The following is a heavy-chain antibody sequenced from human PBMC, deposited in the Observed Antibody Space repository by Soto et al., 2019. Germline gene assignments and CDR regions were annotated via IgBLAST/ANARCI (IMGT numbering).Heavy chain of an antibody. D-gene: IGHD3-3*01. CDR1: GYTFTSYY. V-gene: IGHV1-46*01. Sequence: ASVKVSCKASGYTFTSYYMHWVRQAPGQGLEWMGIINPSGGSTSYAQKFQGRVTMTRDTSTSTVYMELSSLRSEDTAVYYCARDRELPFLAWINIQSYSYYYGMDVWGQGTTVTVSS. CDR3: ARDRELPFLAWINIQSYSYYYGMDV. CDR2: INPSGGST. J-gene: IGHJ6*02.